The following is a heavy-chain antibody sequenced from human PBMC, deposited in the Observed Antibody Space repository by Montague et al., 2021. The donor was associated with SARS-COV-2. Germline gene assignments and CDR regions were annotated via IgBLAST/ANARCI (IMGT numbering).Heavy chain of an antibody. J-gene: IGHJ3*02. D-gene: IGHD2-8*01. CDR1: GFSFSSFF. CDR3: VRDPGMNGLAI. Sequence: SLSLSCAASGFSFSSFFMHWVRQAPGKGLESLAVVSTDVNEKYYSGSVRGRFTISRDNSKNTVSLQVNSLRVEDTAVYYCVRDPGMNGLAIWGQGTRVTVSS. CDR2: VSTDVNEK. V-gene: IGHV3-30*03.